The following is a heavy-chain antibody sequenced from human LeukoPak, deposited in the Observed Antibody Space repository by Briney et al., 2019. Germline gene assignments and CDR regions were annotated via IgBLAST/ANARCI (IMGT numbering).Heavy chain of an antibody. J-gene: IGHJ6*03. CDR2: INHSGST. Sequence: SETLSLTCAVYGGSFSGYYWSWIRQPPGKGLEWVGEINHSGSTNYNPSLKSRVTISVDTSKNQFSLTLSSVTAADTAVYYCARDRDEYYYGSGYYYYMDVWGKGTTVTVSS. CDR1: GGSFSGYY. D-gene: IGHD3-10*01. CDR3: ARDRDEYYYGSGYYYYMDV. V-gene: IGHV4-34*01.